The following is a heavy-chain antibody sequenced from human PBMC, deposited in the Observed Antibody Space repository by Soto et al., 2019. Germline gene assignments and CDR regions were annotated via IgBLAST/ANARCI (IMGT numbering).Heavy chain of an antibody. Sequence: QVQLQQSRAGLLKPSETLSLTCAVYGESFSGYIWTWIRQTPGKGLQWIGQINHSGSASYNPSLKSRVTISVHTSNSQFSLELSSVTAADTAVYYCARGLITGSHYSGGWYYFDSSGQGTQVTVSS. D-gene: IGHD6-19*01. CDR1: GESFSGYI. V-gene: IGHV4-34*01. CDR3: ARGLITGSHYSGGWYYFDS. J-gene: IGHJ4*02. CDR2: INHSGSA.